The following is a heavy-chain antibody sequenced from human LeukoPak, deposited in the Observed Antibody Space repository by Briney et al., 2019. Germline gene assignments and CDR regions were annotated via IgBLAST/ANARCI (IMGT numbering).Heavy chain of an antibody. Sequence: GESLKISCKGSGYSFTSYWIGWVRQMPGKGLEWMGIIYPGDSDTRYSPSFQGQVTISADKSISTAYLQWSSLKASDTAMYYCARLQRAGGYVPLAEYFQHWGQGTLVTVSS. CDR2: IYPGDSDT. J-gene: IGHJ1*01. CDR3: ARLQRAGGYVPLAEYFQH. D-gene: IGHD5-12*01. V-gene: IGHV5-51*01. CDR1: GYSFTSYW.